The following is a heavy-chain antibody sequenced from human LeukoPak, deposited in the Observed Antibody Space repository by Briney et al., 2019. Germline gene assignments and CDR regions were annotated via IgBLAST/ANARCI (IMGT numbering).Heavy chain of an antibody. CDR3: ARANPPPPYYDSSGPWYFDY. CDR2: IYYSGST. Sequence: SQTLSLTCTVSGGSISSGGYYWSWIRQHPGKGLEWIGYIYYSGSTYYNPSLKIRVTISVDTSKNQFSLKLSSVTAADTAVYFCARANPPPPYYDSSGPWYFDYWGQGTLVTVSS. J-gene: IGHJ4*02. V-gene: IGHV4-31*03. CDR1: GGSISSGGYY. D-gene: IGHD3-22*01.